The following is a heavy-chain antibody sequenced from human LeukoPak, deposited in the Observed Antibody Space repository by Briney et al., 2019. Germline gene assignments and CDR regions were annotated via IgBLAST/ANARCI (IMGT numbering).Heavy chain of an antibody. CDR3: ARGPAAIRVNWFDP. J-gene: IGHJ5*02. CDR2: IIPIFGTA. D-gene: IGHD2-2*01. V-gene: IGHV1-69*05. Sequence: SVKVSCKASGGTFSSYAISWVRQAPGQGLEWMGGIIPIFGTANYAQKFQGRVTITRDTSASTAYMELSSLRSENTAVYYCARGPAAIRVNWFDPWGQGTLVTVSS. CDR1: GGTFSSYA.